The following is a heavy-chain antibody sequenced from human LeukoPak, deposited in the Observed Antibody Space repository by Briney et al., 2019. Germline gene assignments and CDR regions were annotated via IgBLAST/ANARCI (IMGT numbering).Heavy chain of an antibody. CDR1: GFTFSSYS. J-gene: IGHJ6*02. CDR2: ISSSSSTI. Sequence: GGSLGLSCAASGFTFSSYSMNWVRQAPGKGLEWVSYISSSSSTIYYADSVKGRFTISRDNAKNSLYLQMNSLRAEDTAVYYCARDMVRGVLPYYYYYGMDVWGQGTTVTVSS. V-gene: IGHV3-48*01. CDR3: ARDMVRGVLPYYYYYGMDV. D-gene: IGHD3-10*01.